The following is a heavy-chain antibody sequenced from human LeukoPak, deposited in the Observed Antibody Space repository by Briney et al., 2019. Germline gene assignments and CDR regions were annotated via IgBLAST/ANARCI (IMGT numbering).Heavy chain of an antibody. V-gene: IGHV3-23*01. Sequence: PGGSLRLSCAASGFTFNTYSMNWARQAPGKGLEWVSTISDSGGGTYYADSVKGRFTISRDNSKNTLYLQMNSLRAEDTAVYYCAKDAQRGFDYSNSLDKWGQGTLVTVSS. CDR3: AKDAQRGFDYSNSLDK. CDR2: ISDSGGGT. CDR1: GFTFNTYS. J-gene: IGHJ4*02. D-gene: IGHD4-11*01.